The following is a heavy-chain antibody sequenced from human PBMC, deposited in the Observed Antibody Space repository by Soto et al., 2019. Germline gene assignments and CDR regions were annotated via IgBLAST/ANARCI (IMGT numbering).Heavy chain of an antibody. V-gene: IGHV1-3*01. CDR3: ARDLDYGDYGRFDY. CDR1: GYTFTSYA. J-gene: IGHJ4*02. Sequence: ASVKVSCKASGYTFTSYAMHWVRQAPGQRLEWMGWINAGNGNTKYSQKFQGRVTITRDTSASTAYMELSSLRSEDTAVYYCARDLDYGDYGRFDYWGQGTLVTVSS. CDR2: INAGNGNT. D-gene: IGHD4-17*01.